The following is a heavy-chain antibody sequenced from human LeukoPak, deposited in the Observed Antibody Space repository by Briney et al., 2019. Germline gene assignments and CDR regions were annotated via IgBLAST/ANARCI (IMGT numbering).Heavy chain of an antibody. CDR2: FDPEDGET. Sequence: GASVKVSCKVSGYTLTELSMHWVRQAPGKGLEWMGGFDPEDGETIYAQKFQGRVTMTEDTSTDTAYMELSSLRSEDTAVYYCATLYTFGGVIGLAAAFDYWGQGTLVTVSS. D-gene: IGHD3-16*02. CDR1: GYTLTELS. V-gene: IGHV1-24*01. CDR3: ATLYTFGGVIGLAAAFDY. J-gene: IGHJ4*02.